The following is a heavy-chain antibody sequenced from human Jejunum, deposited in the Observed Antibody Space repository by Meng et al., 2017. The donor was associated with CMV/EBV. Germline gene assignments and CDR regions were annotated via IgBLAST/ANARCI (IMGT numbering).Heavy chain of an antibody. CDR1: YW. CDR3: ARGGITVFGVVIIDYYGMDV. Sequence: YWVSWVRQAPGKALEWVANINQDVSETSYVESVRGRFSISGDNAKNSLSLQMSSLRAEDTAVCFCARGGITVFGVVIIDYYGMDVWGQGTTVTVSS. CDR2: INQDVSET. V-gene: IGHV3-7*01. J-gene: IGHJ6*02. D-gene: IGHD3-3*01.